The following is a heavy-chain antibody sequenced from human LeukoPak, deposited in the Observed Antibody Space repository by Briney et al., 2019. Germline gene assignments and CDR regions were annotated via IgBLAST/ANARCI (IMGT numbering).Heavy chain of an antibody. D-gene: IGHD6-19*01. J-gene: IGHJ4*02. CDR1: GFTFSSYG. Sequence: AGGSLRLSCAASGFTFSSYGMHWVRQAPGKGLEWVAFIRYDGSNKYYADSVKGRFTISRDNSKNTLYLQMNSLRAEGTAVYYCAKAQPGSIAVAGTSDYWGQGTLVTVSS. CDR2: IRYDGSNK. CDR3: AKAQPGSIAVAGTSDY. V-gene: IGHV3-30*02.